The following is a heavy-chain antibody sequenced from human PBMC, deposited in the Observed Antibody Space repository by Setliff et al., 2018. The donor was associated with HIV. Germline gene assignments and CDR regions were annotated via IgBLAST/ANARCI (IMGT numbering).Heavy chain of an antibody. D-gene: IGHD1-26*01. V-gene: IGHV1-2*02. CDR3: MRGREIGSRSPLELSDY. J-gene: IGHJ4*02. CDR1: GYTFTRYY. Sequence: ASVKVSCKTSGYTFTRYYIHWVRQAPGQGLDGMAWIDPKSGETNYEQEFQGRVTLTRDTSISTAYLELTSLRSDDTAIFYCMRGREIGSRSPLELSDYWGQGTMVTVSS. CDR2: IDPKSGET.